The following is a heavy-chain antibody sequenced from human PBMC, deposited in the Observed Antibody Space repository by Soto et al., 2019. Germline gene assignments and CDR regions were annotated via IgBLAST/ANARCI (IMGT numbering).Heavy chain of an antibody. J-gene: IGHJ3*01. CDR3: AAALSGTGAFDF. Sequence: SLTCTVSGGSISSYYWSWIRQPPGKGLEWIGYIYYSGSTNYNPSLKSRVTISIDTSKNQFSLKLSSVTAADTAVYYCAAALSGTGAFDFWGQGTMVTVSS. CDR1: GGSISSYY. V-gene: IGHV4-59*01. CDR2: IYYSGST. D-gene: IGHD6-13*01.